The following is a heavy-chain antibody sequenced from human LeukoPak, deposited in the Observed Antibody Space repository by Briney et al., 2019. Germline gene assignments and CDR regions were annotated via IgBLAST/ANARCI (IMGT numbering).Heavy chain of an antibody. V-gene: IGHV3-7*01. CDR3: ARPKVGARSFDL. CDR1: GFTFTSYW. CDR2: IKQDGSEK. J-gene: IGHJ2*01. Sequence: PGGSLRLSCAAFGFTFTSYWMTWVRQAPGKGLEWVANIKQDGSEKNYVDSVKGRFTISRDNAKNSLYLQMNSLRAEDTAVYYCARPKVGARSFDLWGRGTLVTVSS. D-gene: IGHD1-26*01.